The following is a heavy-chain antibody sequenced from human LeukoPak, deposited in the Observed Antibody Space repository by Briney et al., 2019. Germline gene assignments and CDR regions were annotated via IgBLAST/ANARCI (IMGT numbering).Heavy chain of an antibody. V-gene: IGHV1-2*02. J-gene: IGHJ6*02. CDR3: ASVGYSSGWYTYYYGMDV. Sequence: ASVKVSCKASGYTFTGYYMHWVRQAPGQGPEWMGWINPNSGGTNYAQKFQGRVTMTRDTSISTAYMELSRLRSDDTAVYYCASVGYSSGWYTYYYGMDVWGQGTTVTVSS. D-gene: IGHD6-19*01. CDR2: INPNSGGT. CDR1: GYTFTGYY.